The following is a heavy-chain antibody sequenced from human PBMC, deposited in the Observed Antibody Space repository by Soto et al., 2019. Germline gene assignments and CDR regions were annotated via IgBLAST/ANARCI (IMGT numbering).Heavy chain of an antibody. CDR1: GGSISSYY. V-gene: IGHV4-59*08. CDR2: IYYSGST. D-gene: IGHD3-3*01. CDR3: ARHSTSITIFGVVSEHFDY. Sequence: PSETLSLTCTVSGGSISSYYWSWIRQPPGKGLERIGYIYYSGSTNYNPSLKSRVTISVDTSKNQFSLKLSSVTAADTAVYYCARHSTSITIFGVVSEHFDYWGQGTLVTVSS. J-gene: IGHJ4*02.